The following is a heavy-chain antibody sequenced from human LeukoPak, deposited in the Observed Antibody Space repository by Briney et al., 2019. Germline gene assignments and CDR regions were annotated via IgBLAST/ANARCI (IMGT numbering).Heavy chain of an antibody. CDR2: TYYRSKWYN. J-gene: IGHJ6*02. CDR3: ARDRVLDIYYYYYGMDV. Sequence: SQTLSLTCAISGDSVSSNSAAWTWIRQSPSRGLEWLGRTYYRSKWYNDYAVSVKSRITINPDTSKNQFSLQLNSVTPEDTAVYYCARDRVLDIYYYYYGMDVWGQGTTVTVSS. D-gene: IGHD2-2*03. CDR1: GDSVSSNSAA. V-gene: IGHV6-1*01.